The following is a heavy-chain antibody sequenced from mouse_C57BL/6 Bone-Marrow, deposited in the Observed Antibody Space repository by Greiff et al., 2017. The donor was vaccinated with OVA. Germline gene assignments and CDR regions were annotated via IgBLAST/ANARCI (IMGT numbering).Heavy chain of an antibody. Sequence: QVQLQQPGAELVKPGASVKLSCKASGYTFTSYWMHWVKQRPGQGLEWIGMIHPNSGSTNYNEKFKSKATLTVAKSSSTAYMQLSSLTSEDSAVYYCARNCGSSNYFDYWGQGTTLTVSS. CDR2: IHPNSGST. V-gene: IGHV1-64*01. D-gene: IGHD1-1*01. CDR1: GYTFTSYW. CDR3: ARNCGSSNYFDY. J-gene: IGHJ2*01.